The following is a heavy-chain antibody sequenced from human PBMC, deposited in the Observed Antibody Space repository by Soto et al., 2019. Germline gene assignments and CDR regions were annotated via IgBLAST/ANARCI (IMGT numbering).Heavy chain of an antibody. CDR2: IGTAGDT. CDR3: ARSLLWFGEGAFDI. CDR1: GFTFSTYD. D-gene: IGHD3-10*01. Sequence: EVQLVESGGGLVQPGGSLRLSCAASGFTFSTYDMHWVRQATGKGLEWVSSIGTAGDTYYSGSVKGRFTISREDAKNSLHLQLTSLTAGDTAVYYCARSLLWFGEGAFDIWGQGTMVTVSS. V-gene: IGHV3-13*01. J-gene: IGHJ3*02.